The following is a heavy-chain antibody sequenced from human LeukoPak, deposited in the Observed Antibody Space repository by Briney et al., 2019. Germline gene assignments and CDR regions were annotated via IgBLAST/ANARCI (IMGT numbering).Heavy chain of an antibody. D-gene: IGHD7-27*01. V-gene: IGHV3-21*01. Sequence: PGGSLRLSCAASGFTFDDYGMSWVRQAPGKGLEWVSYISSSSSNIFYADSFKGRFTISRDNAQNSLYLQMNSLRVEDTAVYYCARDPPGAHFDYWGQGTLVAVSS. CDR2: ISSSSSNI. CDR1: GFTFDDYG. CDR3: ARDPPGAHFDY. J-gene: IGHJ4*02.